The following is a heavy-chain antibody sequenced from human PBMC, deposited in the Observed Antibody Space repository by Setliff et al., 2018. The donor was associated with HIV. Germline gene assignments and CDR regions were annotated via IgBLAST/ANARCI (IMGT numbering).Heavy chain of an antibody. Sequence: SETLSLTCTVSGGSISINSYYWGWIRQPPGKGLEWIGSIYYSGSTYYKPSLKSRVTISVDTSTNQFSLKLRSVPAADTAVYYCARDMTYYYDTSGSFGWFDPWGQGTLVTVSS. D-gene: IGHD3-22*01. V-gene: IGHV4-39*02. CDR2: IYYSGST. CDR1: GGSISINSYY. CDR3: ARDMTYYYDTSGSFGWFDP. J-gene: IGHJ5*02.